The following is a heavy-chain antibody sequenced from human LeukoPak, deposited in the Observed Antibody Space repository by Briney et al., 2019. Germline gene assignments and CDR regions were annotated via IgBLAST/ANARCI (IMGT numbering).Heavy chain of an antibody. CDR2: IYTSGST. V-gene: IGHV4-4*07. Sequence: PSETLSLTCSVSGASISSSFWTWIRRPAGKGLEWIGRIYTSGSTNYNPSLKSRVTMSVDTSKNQFSLKLSSVTAADTAVYYCARDIQSSNSYGSSWGQGTLVTVSS. D-gene: IGHD5-18*01. CDR1: GASISSSF. J-gene: IGHJ4*02. CDR3: ARDIQSSNSYGSS.